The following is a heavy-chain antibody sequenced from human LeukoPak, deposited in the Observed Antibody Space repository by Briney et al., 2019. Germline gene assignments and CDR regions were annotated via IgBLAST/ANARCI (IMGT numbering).Heavy chain of an antibody. D-gene: IGHD2-2*01. CDR1: GFTFSNFA. CDR3: AKLPHIVVIPAPTGNWFGP. J-gene: IGHJ5*02. Sequence: GGSLRLSCAASGFTFSNFAMSWVRQAPGKGLEWVSGISGSGGSTYYVDSVKGRFTISRDNSKNTLYLQMNSLRAEDTAVYYCAKLPHIVVIPAPTGNWFGPWGQGTLVTVSS. CDR2: ISGSGGST. V-gene: IGHV3-23*01.